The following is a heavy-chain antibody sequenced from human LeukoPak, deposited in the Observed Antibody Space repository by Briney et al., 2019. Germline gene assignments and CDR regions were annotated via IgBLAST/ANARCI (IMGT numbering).Heavy chain of an antibody. J-gene: IGHJ5*02. D-gene: IGHD2-15*01. CDR2: IYTSGST. CDR1: GGSISSYY. V-gene: IGHV4-4*07. Sequence: ASETLSLTCTVSGGSISSYYWSWIRQPAGKGLEWIGRIYTSGSTNCNPSLKSRVTMSVDTSKNQFSLKLSSVTAADTAVYYCARAYCSGGTCYSSRGMFDPWGQGTLVTVSS. CDR3: ARAYCSGGTCYSSRGMFDP.